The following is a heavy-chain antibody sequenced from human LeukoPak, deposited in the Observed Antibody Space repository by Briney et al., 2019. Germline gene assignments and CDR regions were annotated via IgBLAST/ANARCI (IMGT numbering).Heavy chain of an antibody. CDR1: GYTFTGYY. CDR2: INPNSGGT. J-gene: IGHJ3*02. D-gene: IGHD2-2*01. V-gene: IGHV1-2*02. Sequence: GASVKVSCKASGYTFTGYYMHWVRQAPGQGLEWMGLINPNSGGTNYAQKCQGRVTMTRDTSISTAYMELSRLRSDDTAVYYCARVLIRGSSKVQTHNAFDIWGQGTMVTVSS. CDR3: ARVLIRGSSKVQTHNAFDI.